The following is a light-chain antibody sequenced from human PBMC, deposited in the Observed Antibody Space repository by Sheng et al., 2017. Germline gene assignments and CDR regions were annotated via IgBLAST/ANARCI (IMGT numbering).Light chain of an antibody. CDR3: QQRGKWPLT. J-gene: IGKJ4*01. V-gene: IGKV3-11*01. CDR2: GAS. CDR1: QSVSSN. Sequence: EIVMTQSPATLSLSPGERATLSCRASQSVSSNVAWYQQKPGLAPRLLIYGASKRASGIPVRFSGSGSGTDFTLTISSLEPEDFAVYYCQQRGKWPLTFGGGTKVEIK.